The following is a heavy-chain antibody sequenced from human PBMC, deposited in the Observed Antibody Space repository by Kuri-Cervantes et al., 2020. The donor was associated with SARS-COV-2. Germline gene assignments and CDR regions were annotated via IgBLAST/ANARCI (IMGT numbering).Heavy chain of an antibody. CDR3: ARDRVVVVPAAISVNYYGMDV. Sequence: GSLRLSCGVSGGSISNIYNHWAWIRQPPGKGLEWIGSIYYSGNTYYNPSLKSRVTISVDTSKNQFSLKLSSVTAADTAVYYCARDRVVVVPAAISVNYYGMDVWGQGTTVTVSS. CDR2: IYYSGNT. D-gene: IGHD2-2*02. V-gene: IGHV4-39*07. CDR1: GGSISNIYNH. J-gene: IGHJ6*02.